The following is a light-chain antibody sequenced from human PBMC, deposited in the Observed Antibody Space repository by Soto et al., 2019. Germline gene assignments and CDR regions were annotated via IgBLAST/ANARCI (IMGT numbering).Light chain of an antibody. CDR3: QQSYGTPIT. Sequence: DIQLTQSPSFLSASVGDRVTITCRASQGISSYLNWYQQKPGKAPNLLIYVASSLQSEVPSRFSGSGSGTDFTLTITSLQPEDFATYYCQQSYGTPITFGQGTRLEIK. CDR1: QGISSY. V-gene: IGKV1-39*01. J-gene: IGKJ5*01. CDR2: VAS.